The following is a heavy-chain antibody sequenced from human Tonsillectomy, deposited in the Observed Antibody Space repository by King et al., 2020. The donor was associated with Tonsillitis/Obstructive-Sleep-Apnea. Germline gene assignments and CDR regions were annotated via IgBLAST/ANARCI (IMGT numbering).Heavy chain of an antibody. Sequence: QLVQSGAEVKKPGASVKVSCKASGYTFTSYGISWVRQAPGQGLEWMGWISAYNGNTNYAQKLQGRVTMTTDTSTSTAYMELRSLRSDDTAVYYCARDVTPYPKGNHADAFDIWGQGTMVTVSS. V-gene: IGHV1-18*01. J-gene: IGHJ3*02. CDR3: ARDVTPYPKGNHADAFDI. CDR1: GYTFTSYG. CDR2: ISAYNGNT. D-gene: IGHD1-14*01.